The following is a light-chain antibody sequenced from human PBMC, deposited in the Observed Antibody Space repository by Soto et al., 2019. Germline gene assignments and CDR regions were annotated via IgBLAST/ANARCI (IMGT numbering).Light chain of an antibody. V-gene: IGLV2-8*01. CDR2: EVS. J-gene: IGLJ1*01. CDR1: SSDVGGYNY. CDR3: SSYAGSNNYV. Sequence: QSALTQPPSASGSPGQSVTISCTGTSSDVGGYNYVSWYQQHPGKAPKLMIYEVSKRPSGVPDRFSGSKSGNTASLTVSRLQAEDEADYYCSSYAGSNNYVFGTETKVTVL.